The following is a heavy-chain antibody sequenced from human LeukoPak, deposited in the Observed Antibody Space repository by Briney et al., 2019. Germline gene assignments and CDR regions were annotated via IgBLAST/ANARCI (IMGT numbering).Heavy chain of an antibody. V-gene: IGHV4-30-4*08. CDR1: GGSISSGDYY. CDR3: ASNDFWSGYRFDY. Sequence: PSQTLSLTCTVSGGSISSGDYYWSWIRQPPGKGLEWIGYIYYSGSTYYNPSLKSRVTISVDTSKNQFSLKLSSVTAADTAVYYCASNDFWSGYRFDYWGQGTLVTVPS. J-gene: IGHJ4*02. CDR2: IYYSGST. D-gene: IGHD3-3*01.